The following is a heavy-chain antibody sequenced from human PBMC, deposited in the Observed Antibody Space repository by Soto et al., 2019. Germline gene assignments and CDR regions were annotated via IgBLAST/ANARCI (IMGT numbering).Heavy chain of an antibody. Sequence: QVQLVESGGTLVKPGGSLRLSCAASGFTFSDYYMSWIRQAPGKGLEWVSYISDSGYAVYYADSVKGRFTISRDNAKNSLYLQMNSLRAEDTAVYYCAKDREPYCSGGSCYSGDYWGQGTLVTVSS. J-gene: IGHJ4*02. CDR3: AKDREPYCSGGSCYSGDY. V-gene: IGHV3-11*04. D-gene: IGHD2-15*01. CDR2: ISDSGYAV. CDR1: GFTFSDYY.